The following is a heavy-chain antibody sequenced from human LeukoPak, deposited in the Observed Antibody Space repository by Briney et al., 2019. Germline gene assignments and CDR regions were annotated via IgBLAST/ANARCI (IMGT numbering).Heavy chain of an antibody. CDR1: GFTLSSYA. D-gene: IGHD3-3*01. CDR2: ISASGGST. Sequence: GGSLRLSCAASGFTLSSYAMSWVRQAPGKGLEWVSSISASGGSTNYADSVKGRFTISRDNSKNTVYLQMNSLRAEDTAVYYCTRHETISHVFDIWGQGTMVTVSS. V-gene: IGHV3-23*01. J-gene: IGHJ3*02. CDR3: TRHETISHVFDI.